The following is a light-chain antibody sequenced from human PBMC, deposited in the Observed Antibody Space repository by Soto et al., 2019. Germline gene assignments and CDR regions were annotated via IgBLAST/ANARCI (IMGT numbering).Light chain of an antibody. CDR3: QQSNSLPWT. Sequence: DIQMTQSPSSLSASVGDRVTITCRASQRISNFLNWYQKKPGRAPKLLIHSSSTLQSCVPSTFSGSGSGTDFTLTISGLQPADFGTDYCQQSNSLPWTFGQGTEVDIK. V-gene: IGKV1-39*01. J-gene: IGKJ1*01. CDR2: SSS. CDR1: QRISNF.